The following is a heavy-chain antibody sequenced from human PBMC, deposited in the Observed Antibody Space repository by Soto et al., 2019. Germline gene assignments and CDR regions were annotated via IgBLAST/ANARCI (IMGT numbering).Heavy chain of an antibody. CDR1: GFTFSYYT. D-gene: IGHD3-9*01. V-gene: IGHV3-64D*06. Sequence: GGSLRLSCSASGFTFSYYTLHWVRQAPGKGLEFVSAINANGSDTHYADSVKGRFTISRDNSRNTVYLQMSSLGGEDTAVYYCVKEMGPCCDWSHHFDYWGQGTLVTVSS. CDR3: VKEMGPCCDWSHHFDY. CDR2: INANGSDT. J-gene: IGHJ4*02.